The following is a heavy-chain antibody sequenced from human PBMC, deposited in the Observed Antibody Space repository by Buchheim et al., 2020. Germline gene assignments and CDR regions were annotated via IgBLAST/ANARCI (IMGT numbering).Heavy chain of an antibody. V-gene: IGHV3-23*01. CDR1: GFTFSSYA. Sequence: EVQLLESGGGLVQPGGSLRLSCAASGFTFSSYAMSWVRQAPGKGLEWVSGFRGSGGSTYYADSVKGRFTISRDNSKNTLYMQMNSLRAEDTALYYCAKTNGDLLRNFDYWGQGTL. CDR2: FRGSGGST. CDR3: AKTNGDLLRNFDY. D-gene: IGHD2-21*01. J-gene: IGHJ4*02.